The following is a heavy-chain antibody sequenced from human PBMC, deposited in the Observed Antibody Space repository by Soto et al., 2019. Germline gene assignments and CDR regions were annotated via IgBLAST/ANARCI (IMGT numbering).Heavy chain of an antibody. CDR1: GGSIQRFF. J-gene: IGHJ4*02. V-gene: IGHV4-59*01. CDR2: IYYSGSA. D-gene: IGHD3-10*01. Sequence: SGTLSLTFPCPGGSIQRFFLSWIPQPPGKGLEWIGYIYYSGSANYNPSLKSRVTISVDTSKNQFSLKLSSVTAADTAVYYCAREDKFGELFTYWGQGTLVTVS. CDR3: AREDKFGELFTY.